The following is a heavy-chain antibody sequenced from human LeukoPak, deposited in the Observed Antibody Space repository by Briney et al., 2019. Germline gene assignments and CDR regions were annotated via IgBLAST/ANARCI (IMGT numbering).Heavy chain of an antibody. V-gene: IGHV4-59*12. D-gene: IGHD4-23*01. CDR1: GGSISSYY. CDR2: VYYTEST. Sequence: PSETLSLTCTVSGGSISSYYWTWIRQPPGKGLEYIGYVYYTESTSYNPSLKSRVTISVDTSKNQFYLKLSSVTAADTAVYYCARYGGIFQHWGQGTLVTVSS. J-gene: IGHJ1*01. CDR3: ARYGGIFQH.